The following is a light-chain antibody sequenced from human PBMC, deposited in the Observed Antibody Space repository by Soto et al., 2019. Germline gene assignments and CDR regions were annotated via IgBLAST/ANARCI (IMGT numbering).Light chain of an antibody. CDR2: GVS. V-gene: IGLV2-14*01. J-gene: IGLJ1*01. CDR3: SSYTSSSTLDV. CDR1: SSDVGGYNY. Sequence: SVLTQPASVSGSPGRSITISCTGTSSDVGGYNYVSWYQQHPGKAPKLMIYGVSNRPSGVSNRFSGSKSGNTASLTISGLQAEDEADYYCSSYTSSSTLDVFGTGTKVTVL.